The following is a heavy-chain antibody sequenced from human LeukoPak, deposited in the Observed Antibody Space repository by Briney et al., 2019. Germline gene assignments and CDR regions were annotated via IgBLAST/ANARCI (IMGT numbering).Heavy chain of an antibody. J-gene: IGHJ4*02. Sequence: SETLSLTCTVSGGSISSSSYYWGWIRQPPGKVLEWIGSIYYSGSTYYNPSLKSRVTISVDTSKNQFSLKLSSVTAADTAVYYCARFPDYYYDSSGAGDYWGQGTLVTVSS. D-gene: IGHD3-22*01. CDR3: ARFPDYYYDSSGAGDY. CDR2: IYYSGST. CDR1: GGSISSSSYY. V-gene: IGHV4-39*01.